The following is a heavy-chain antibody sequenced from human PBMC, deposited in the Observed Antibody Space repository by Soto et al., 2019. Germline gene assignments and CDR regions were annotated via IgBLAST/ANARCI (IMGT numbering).Heavy chain of an antibody. Sequence: QVQLVQSGAEVKKPGASVKVSCKTSGYTFTGYYIYWVRQAPGQGLEWMGWINPHSGGTDSSQKFQGRVTMTRDTSISPAYMVLSRLRSDDTAVYYCAGTSCSSTTCPTTYWGQGTLVTVSS. CDR1: GYTFTGYY. D-gene: IGHD2-2*01. CDR2: INPHSGGT. V-gene: IGHV1-2*02. J-gene: IGHJ4*02. CDR3: AGTSCSSTTCPTTY.